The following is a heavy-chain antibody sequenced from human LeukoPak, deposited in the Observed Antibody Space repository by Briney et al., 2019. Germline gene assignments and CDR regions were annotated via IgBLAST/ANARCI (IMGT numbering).Heavy chain of an antibody. CDR2: ISSSSSYI. D-gene: IGHD3-9*01. CDR1: GFTFSSYS. J-gene: IGHJ4*02. CDR3: ARDGRKYYNILTDYYFDY. Sequence: GGSLRLSCAASGFTFSSYSMNWVRQAPGKGLEWVSSISSSSSYIYYADSVKGRFTISRDNAKNSLYLQMNSLRAEDTAVYYCARDGRKYYNILTDYYFDYWGQGTLVTVSS. V-gene: IGHV3-21*01.